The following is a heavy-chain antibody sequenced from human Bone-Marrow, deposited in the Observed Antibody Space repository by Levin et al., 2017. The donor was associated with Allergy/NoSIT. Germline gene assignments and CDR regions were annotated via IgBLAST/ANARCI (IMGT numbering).Heavy chain of an antibody. CDR2: IIPIFGTA. CDR3: ARAEGWLQPYWYFDL. D-gene: IGHD5-24*01. CDR1: GGTFSSYA. V-gene: IGHV1-69*13. Sequence: SVKVSCKASGGTFSSYAISWVRQAPGQGLEWMGGIIPIFGTANYAQKFQGRVTITADESTSTAYMELSSLRSEDTAVYYCARAEGWLQPYWYFDLWGRGTLVTVSS. J-gene: IGHJ2*01.